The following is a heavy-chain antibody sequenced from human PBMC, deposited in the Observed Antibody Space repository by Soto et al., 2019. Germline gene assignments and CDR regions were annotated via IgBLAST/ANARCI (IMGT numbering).Heavy chain of an antibody. V-gene: IGHV4-30-4*01. Sequence: QVHLQESGPGLVKPSQTLSLSCAVSGASISSGDYYWNWIRQPPGKGLEWIRYIYYNGDTYYNPSLKSRATFSLDTSNNHFSLKVNSVTAADTAVYFCARENTAMGGYFDYWGLGSLVTVSS. CDR1: GASISSGDYY. CDR3: ARENTAMGGYFDY. J-gene: IGHJ4*02. CDR2: IYYNGDT. D-gene: IGHD5-18*01.